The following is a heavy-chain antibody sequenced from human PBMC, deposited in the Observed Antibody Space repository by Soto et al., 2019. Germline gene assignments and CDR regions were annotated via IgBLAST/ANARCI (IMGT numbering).Heavy chain of an antibody. Sequence: GGSLRLSCEASGFIFPNFGLHWVRQAPGKGLQWLGVVSSDGSRKYYADSVRGRLNISRDNPKNTLYLQLDRLSADDTAVYYCAKSWDLDFSATWYAPDYWGQGTLVTVSS. V-gene: IGHV3-30*18. J-gene: IGHJ4*02. CDR1: GFIFPNFG. CDR3: AKSWDLDFSATWYAPDY. D-gene: IGHD6-13*01. CDR2: VSSDGSRK.